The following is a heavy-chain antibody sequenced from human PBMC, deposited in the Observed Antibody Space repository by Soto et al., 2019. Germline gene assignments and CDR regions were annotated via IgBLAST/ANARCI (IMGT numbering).Heavy chain of an antibody. V-gene: IGHV4-30-4*01. CDR1: GASISRGDYY. CDR3: SRGGVSDFWCGLFY. Sequence: SETLSLTCTVSGASISRGDYYWNWIRQSPGKGLEWIGNTYNNGRPNYNPSLKSRVTISGDSSKNQFSPKLRSLSAADTAVYYCSRGGVSDFWCGLFYWGQGTLVTVSS. CDR2: TYNNGRP. D-gene: IGHD3-3*01. J-gene: IGHJ4*02.